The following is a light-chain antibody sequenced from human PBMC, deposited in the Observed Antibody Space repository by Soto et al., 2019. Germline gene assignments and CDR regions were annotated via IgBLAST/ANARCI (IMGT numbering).Light chain of an antibody. J-gene: IGLJ2*01. CDR3: RSYSSSTAHVV. V-gene: IGLV2-14*03. CDR1: STDVGDFNY. Sequence: QSALTQPASVSGSPGRSVTISCTGTSTDVGDFNYVSWYQHLPVRAPKLIIYDVTNRPSGISYRFSASKSGRTASLTISGLQAEDEADYYCRSYSSSTAHVVFGGGTKLTVL. CDR2: DVT.